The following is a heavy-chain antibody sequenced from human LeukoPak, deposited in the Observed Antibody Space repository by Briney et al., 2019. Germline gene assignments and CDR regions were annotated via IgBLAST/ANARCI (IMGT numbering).Heavy chain of an antibody. V-gene: IGHV3-23*01. CDR3: ANLRGYSSGWPLGRGY. D-gene: IGHD6-19*01. CDR1: GFTFSSYA. Sequence: PGRSLRLSCAASGFTFSSYAMSWVRQAPGKGLEWVSAISGSGGSTYYADSVKGRFTISRDNSKNTLYLQMNSLRAEDTAVYYCANLRGYSSGWPLGRGYWGQGTLVTVSS. CDR2: ISGSGGST. J-gene: IGHJ4*02.